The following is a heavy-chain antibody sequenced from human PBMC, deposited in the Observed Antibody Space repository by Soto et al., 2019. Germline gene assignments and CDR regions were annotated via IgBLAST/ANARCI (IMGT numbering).Heavy chain of an antibody. J-gene: IGHJ4*02. V-gene: IGHV4-59*05. Sequence: SETLSLTCTVSGGSISGDYWSWIRQPPGKGLEWIGSIYYSGSTYYNPSLKSRVTVSVDTSKNQFSLKLSSVTAADTAVYYCGRGLTTMTTVRFYDYWGQGTLVTVSS. CDR2: IYYSGST. CDR1: GGSISGDY. D-gene: IGHD4-17*01. CDR3: GRGLTTMTTVRFYDY.